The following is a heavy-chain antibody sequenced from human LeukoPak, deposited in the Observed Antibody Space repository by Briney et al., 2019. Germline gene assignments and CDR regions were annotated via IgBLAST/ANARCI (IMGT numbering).Heavy chain of an antibody. CDR1: GGSISSGGYS. D-gene: IGHD3-3*01. CDR3: ARTYYDFWSGYLEAFWFDP. CDR2: IYHSGST. Sequence: SETLSLTCAVSGGSISSGGYSWSWIRQPPGKGLEWIGYIYHSGSTYYTPSLKSRVTISVDRSKNQFSLKLRSVTAADTAVYYCARTYYDFWSGYLEAFWFDPWGQGTLVTVSS. J-gene: IGHJ5*02. V-gene: IGHV4-30-2*01.